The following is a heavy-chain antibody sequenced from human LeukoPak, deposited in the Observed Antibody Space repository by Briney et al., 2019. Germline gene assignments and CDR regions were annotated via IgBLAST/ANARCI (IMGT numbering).Heavy chain of an antibody. V-gene: IGHV3-11*01. CDR1: GFTFSDYY. J-gene: IGHJ6*02. CDR2: ISSSGSTI. Sequence: GGSLRLSCAASGFTFSDYYMSWIRQAPGKGLEWVSYISSSGSTIYYADSVKGRFTISRDNAKNSLYLQMNSLRAEDTAVYYCARDLPSDYYYYGMDAWGQGTTVTVSS. CDR3: ARDLPSDYYYYGMDA.